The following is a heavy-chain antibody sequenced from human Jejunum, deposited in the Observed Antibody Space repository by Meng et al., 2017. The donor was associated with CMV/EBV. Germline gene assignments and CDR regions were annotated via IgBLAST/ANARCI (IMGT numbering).Heavy chain of an antibody. CDR3: ARRRGGSGRDC. D-gene: IGHD3-10*01. Sequence: QLQLQESGPGLVKPSEALSQTCRESGGDISSNGDYWDWVRQPPGKGLEWIGAIYHSGGTSYNPSLQSRVTMFVDTSKNQFSLMLTSVTATDTAVYYCARRRGGSGRDCWGQGTLVTVSS. V-gene: IGHV4-39*01. CDR2: IYHSGGT. CDR1: GGDISSNGDY. J-gene: IGHJ4*02.